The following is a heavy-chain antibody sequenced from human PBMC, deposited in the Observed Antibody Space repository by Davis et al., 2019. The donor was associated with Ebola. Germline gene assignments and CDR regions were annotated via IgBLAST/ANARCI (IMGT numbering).Heavy chain of an antibody. CDR3: AKDYGLQYQYYFDY. D-gene: IGHD4-11*01. CDR2: ISYDGSNK. V-gene: IGHV3-30-3*01. J-gene: IGHJ4*02. CDR1: GFTFSSYA. Sequence: GESLKISCAASGFTFSSYAMHWVRQAPGKGLEWVAVISYDGSNKYYADSVKGRFTISRDNSKNTLYLQMNSLRAEDTAVYYCAKDYGLQYQYYFDYWGQGTLVTVSS.